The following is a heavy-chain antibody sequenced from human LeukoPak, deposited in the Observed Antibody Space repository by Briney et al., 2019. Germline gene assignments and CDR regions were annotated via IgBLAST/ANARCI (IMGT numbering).Heavy chain of an antibody. J-gene: IGHJ5*02. CDR2: ISGSGGST. Sequence: GSLRLSCAASGFTFSSYAMSWVRQAPGKGLEWVSAISGSGGSTYYADSVKGRFTISRDNSKNTLYLQMNSLRAEDTAIYYCAKDNSNYVSIWFDPWGQGTLVTVSS. D-gene: IGHD4-11*01. V-gene: IGHV3-23*01. CDR1: GFTFSSYA. CDR3: AKDNSNYVSIWFDP.